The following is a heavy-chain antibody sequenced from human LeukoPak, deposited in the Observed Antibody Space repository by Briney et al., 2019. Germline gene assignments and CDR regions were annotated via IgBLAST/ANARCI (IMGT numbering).Heavy chain of an antibody. Sequence: SETLSLTCTVSGGSVSSGSYYWSWIRQPPGKGLEWIGYIHYSGSTNYNPSLKSRVTISVDTSKNQFSLKLSSVTAADTAVYYCGAFIVGENWFDPWGQGTLVTVSS. CDR2: IHYSGST. J-gene: IGHJ5*02. V-gene: IGHV4-61*01. CDR1: GGSVSSGSYY. CDR3: GAFIVGENWFDP. D-gene: IGHD1-26*01.